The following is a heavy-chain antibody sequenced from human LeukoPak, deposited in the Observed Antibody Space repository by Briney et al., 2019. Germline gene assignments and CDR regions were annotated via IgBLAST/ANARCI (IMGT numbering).Heavy chain of an antibody. CDR2: FDPEDGET. CDR3: ATTWGGLGELSLGD. V-gene: IGHV1-24*01. D-gene: IGHD3-16*02. Sequence: ASVRVSCKVSGYTLTELSMHWVRQAPGKGLEWMGGFDPEDGETIYAQKFQGRVTMTEDTSTDTAYMELSSLRSEDTAVYYCATTWGGLGELSLGDWGQGTLVTVSS. J-gene: IGHJ4*02. CDR1: GYTLTELS.